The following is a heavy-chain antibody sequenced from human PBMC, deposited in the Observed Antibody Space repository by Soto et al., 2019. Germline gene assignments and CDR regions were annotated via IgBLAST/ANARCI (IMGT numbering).Heavy chain of an antibody. CDR3: AKGDPSVNILWGFDN. D-gene: IGHD2-21*01. J-gene: IGHJ4*02. CDR1: GFSFSSYG. V-gene: IGHV3-30*18. Sequence: SLRLSFAASGFSFSSYGMHWFRQAPGKGLEWVAVISYDGSKEYYADSVKGRFSISRDNSKNTLYLQMNSLRAEDTAVYYCAKGDPSVNILWGFDNWGQETLVTVPS. CDR2: ISYDGSKE.